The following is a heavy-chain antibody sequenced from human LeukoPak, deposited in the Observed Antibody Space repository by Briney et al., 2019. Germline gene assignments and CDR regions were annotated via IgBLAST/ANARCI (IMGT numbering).Heavy chain of an antibody. Sequence: SETLSLTCAVYGGSFSGYYWSWIRQPPGKGLEWIGEINHSGSTNYNPSLKSRVTISVDTSKNQFSLKLSAVTAADTAVYYCARLTIIAARLFDYWGQGTLVTVSS. D-gene: IGHD6-6*01. V-gene: IGHV4-34*01. CDR2: INHSGST. J-gene: IGHJ4*02. CDR3: ARLTIIAARLFDY. CDR1: GGSFSGYY.